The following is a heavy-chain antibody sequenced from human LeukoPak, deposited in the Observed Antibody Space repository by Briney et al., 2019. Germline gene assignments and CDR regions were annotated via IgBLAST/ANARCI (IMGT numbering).Heavy chain of an antibody. J-gene: IGHJ3*02. Sequence: SQTLSLTCTVSGGSIRSGTDYWSWIRQPAGKGLEWIGSIYYSGSTYYNPSLKSRVTISVDTSKNQFSLKLSSVTAADTAVYYCARDVYLVAEGAFDIWGQGTMVTVSS. D-gene: IGHD5-12*01. V-gene: IGHV4-39*07. CDR2: IYYSGST. CDR1: GGSIRSGTDY. CDR3: ARDVYLVAEGAFDI.